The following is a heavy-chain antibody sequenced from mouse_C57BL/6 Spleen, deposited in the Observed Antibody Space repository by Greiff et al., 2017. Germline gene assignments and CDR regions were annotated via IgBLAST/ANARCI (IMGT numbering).Heavy chain of an antibody. CDR1: GFTFTSYW. Sequence: QVQLQQPGAELVMPGASVKLSCTASGFTFTSYWMHWVQQRPGQGLEWIGEIDPSDSYTNYNQKFKGKSTLTVDKSTSTAYMPLSSLTSEDSAVYYCARSGGTWYFDVWGTGTTDTVSS. V-gene: IGHV1-69*01. D-gene: IGHD4-1*01. J-gene: IGHJ1*03. CDR2: IDPSDSYT. CDR3: ARSGGTWYFDV.